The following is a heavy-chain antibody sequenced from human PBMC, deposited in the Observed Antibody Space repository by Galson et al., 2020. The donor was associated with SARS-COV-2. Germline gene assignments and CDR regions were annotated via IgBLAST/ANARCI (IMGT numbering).Heavy chain of an antibody. CDR3: AREQVVPAAIPTNYYYYGMDV. V-gene: IGHV3-33*01. J-gene: IGHJ6*02. D-gene: IGHD2-2*02. CDR1: GFTFSSYG. Sequence: GESLKISCAASGFTFSSYGMHWVRQAPGKGLEWVAVIWYDGSNKYYADSVKGRFTISRDNSKNTLYLQMNSLRAEDTAVYYCAREQVVPAAIPTNYYYYGMDVWGQGTTVTVSS. CDR2: IWYDGSNK.